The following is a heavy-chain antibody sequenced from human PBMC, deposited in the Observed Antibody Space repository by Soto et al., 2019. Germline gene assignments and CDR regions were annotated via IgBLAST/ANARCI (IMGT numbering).Heavy chain of an antibody. CDR3: ARELRADGGSPPI. CDR1: GGTVSIYV. J-gene: IGHJ3*02. D-gene: IGHD6-25*01. V-gene: IGHV1-69*13. CDR2: IIPIFGTA. Sequence: SVEIASKASGGTVSIYVISGLRQAPGQGLEWMGGIIPIFGTANYAQKFQGRVTITADESTSTAYMELSSLRSEDTAVYYCARELRADGGSPPIWGQGTMVTVSS.